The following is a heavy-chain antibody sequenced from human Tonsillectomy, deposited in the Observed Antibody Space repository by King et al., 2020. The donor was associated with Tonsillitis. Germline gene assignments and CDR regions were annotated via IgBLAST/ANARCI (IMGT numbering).Heavy chain of an antibody. J-gene: IGHJ4*02. D-gene: IGHD3-10*01. CDR1: GGSFSGYY. CDR2: INHSGST. V-gene: IGHV4-34*01. CDR3: ASLTMVRGDY. Sequence: VQLQQWGAGLLKPSETLSLTCAVYGGSFSGYYWSWIRQPPGKGLEWIGEINHSGSTNYNPSLKSRVTMSVDTSKNQFSLKLSSVTAADTAVYYCASLTMVRGDYWGQGTLVTVSS.